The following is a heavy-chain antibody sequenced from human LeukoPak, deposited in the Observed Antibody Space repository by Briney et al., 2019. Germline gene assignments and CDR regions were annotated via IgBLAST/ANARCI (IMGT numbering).Heavy chain of an antibody. CDR3: ASRRDYGDYDFDF. Sequence: PGGSLRLSCAASGFTFSSYEMNWVRQAPGKGLEWVSYISSSGSTIYYADSVKGRFTISRDNAKNSLYLQMNSLRAEDTAVYYCASRRDYGDYDFDFWGQGTLVTVSS. V-gene: IGHV3-48*03. D-gene: IGHD4-17*01. CDR1: GFTFSSYE. J-gene: IGHJ4*02. CDR2: ISSSGSTI.